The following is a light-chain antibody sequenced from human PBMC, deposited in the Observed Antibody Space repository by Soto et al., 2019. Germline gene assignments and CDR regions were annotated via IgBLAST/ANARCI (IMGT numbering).Light chain of an antibody. CDR2: EVS. V-gene: IGLV2-14*01. J-gene: IGLJ2*01. CDR1: SSDVGGYNY. CDR3: SSYTSSSVV. Sequence: QSVLTQPASVSGSPGQSITISCTGTSSDVGGYNYVSWYQQHPGKAPKLMIYEVSNRPSGVSNRFSGSKSGNTASVTISGLQAEDEADYYCSSYTSSSVVFGGGTKLTVL.